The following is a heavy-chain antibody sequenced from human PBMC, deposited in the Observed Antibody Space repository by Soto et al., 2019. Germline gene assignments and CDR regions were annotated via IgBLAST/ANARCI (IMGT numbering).Heavy chain of an antibody. CDR1: GFSLSTSGVG. J-gene: IGHJ5*02. Sequence: QITLKESGPTLVKPTQTLTLTCTFSGFSLSTSGVGVGWIRQPPGKALEWLALIYWDDDKRYRPSLKSRLTITKDTSKNQVVLTMTNRDPVDTATYYCAHTYRDGYKRGDWFDPWGQGTLVTVSS. CDR3: AHTYRDGYKRGDWFDP. CDR2: IYWDDDK. V-gene: IGHV2-5*02. D-gene: IGHD5-12*01.